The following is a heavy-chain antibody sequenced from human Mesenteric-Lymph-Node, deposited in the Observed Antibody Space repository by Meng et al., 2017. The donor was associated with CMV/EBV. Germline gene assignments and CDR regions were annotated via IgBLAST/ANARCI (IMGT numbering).Heavy chain of an antibody. Sequence: GGSLRLSCVASGFTFSSYTMNWVRQAPGKGLEWVSLISWDGGSTYYADSVKGRFTISRDNSKNSLYLQMNSLRAEDTALYYCAKIPTTDGMDVWGQGTTVTVSS. CDR3: AKIPTTDGMDV. CDR2: ISWDGGST. D-gene: IGHD4-17*01. J-gene: IGHJ6*02. CDR1: GFTFSSYT. V-gene: IGHV3-43D*03.